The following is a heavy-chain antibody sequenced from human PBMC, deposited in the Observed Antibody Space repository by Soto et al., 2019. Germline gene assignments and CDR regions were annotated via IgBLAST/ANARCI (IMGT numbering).Heavy chain of an antibody. V-gene: IGHV1-3*01. CDR2: INAGNGNT. J-gene: IGHJ6*02. CDR1: GYTFTSYA. Sequence: GASVKVSCKASGYTFTSYAMHWVRQAPGQRLEGMGWINAGNGNTKYSQKFQGRVTITRDTSASTAYMELSSLRSEDTAVYYCAVLGSGSYYNYYYYYGMDVWGQGTTVTVSS. D-gene: IGHD3-10*01. CDR3: AVLGSGSYYNYYYYYGMDV.